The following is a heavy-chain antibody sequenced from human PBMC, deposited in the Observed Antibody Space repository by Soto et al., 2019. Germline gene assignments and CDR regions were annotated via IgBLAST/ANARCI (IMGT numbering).Heavy chain of an antibody. V-gene: IGHV4-34*01. CDR1: GGSFSGYY. J-gene: IGHJ6*02. CDR3: ARGYSGYDWGIRGYYSGMDV. Sequence: PSETLSLTCAVYGGSFSGYYWGWIRQPPGKGLEWIGEINHSGSTNYNPSPKSRATISVDTSKNQFSLKLSSVTAADMAVYYCARGYSGYDWGIRGYYSGMDVWGQGTTVTVSS. D-gene: IGHD5-12*01. CDR2: INHSGST.